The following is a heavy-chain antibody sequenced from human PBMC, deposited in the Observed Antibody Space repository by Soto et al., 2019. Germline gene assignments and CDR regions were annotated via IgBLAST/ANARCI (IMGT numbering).Heavy chain of an antibody. V-gene: IGHV3-30-3*01. D-gene: IGHD6-19*01. CDR1: GFTFSSHA. CDR3: ARDRVVAGIGEVDY. Sequence: QVQLVESGGGVVQPGRSQRLSCAASGFTFSSHAMHWVRQAPGKGLEWVAVTSHDGSNKYYADSVKSRFTISRDNSKNTLYLQMNSLRTEDTAVYYCARDRVVAGIGEVDYWGQGTLVTVSS. CDR2: TSHDGSNK. J-gene: IGHJ4*02.